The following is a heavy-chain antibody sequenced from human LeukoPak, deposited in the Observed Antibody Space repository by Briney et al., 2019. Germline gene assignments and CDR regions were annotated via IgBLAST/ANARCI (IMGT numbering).Heavy chain of an antibody. Sequence: GESLKISCKGFGYRFTNYWIGWVRQMPGKGLQWMGIIYPGDSDTRYSPSFQGQVTISAEKSISTAYLQWSSLKCSDTAMYYCARRGETTLPGEYWGQGTLVTVSS. CDR1: GYRFTNYW. CDR2: IYPGDSDT. J-gene: IGHJ4*02. CDR3: ARRGETTLPGEY. V-gene: IGHV5-51*01. D-gene: IGHD7-27*01.